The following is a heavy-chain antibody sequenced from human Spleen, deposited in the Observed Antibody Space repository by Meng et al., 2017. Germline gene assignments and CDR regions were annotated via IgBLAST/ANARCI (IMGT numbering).Heavy chain of an antibody. CDR1: EYSFANYW. CDR2: IFPGDSDA. CDR3: ARVAKQWLVVYYFDY. V-gene: IGHV5-51*01. Sequence: GESLKISCKGSEYSFANYWIGWVRQMPGKGLEWMGIIFPGDSDARYSPSFQGQVTISADSSINTAYLQWSSLKASDTAMYYCARVAKQWLVVYYFDYWGQGTLVTVSS. J-gene: IGHJ4*02. D-gene: IGHD6-19*01.